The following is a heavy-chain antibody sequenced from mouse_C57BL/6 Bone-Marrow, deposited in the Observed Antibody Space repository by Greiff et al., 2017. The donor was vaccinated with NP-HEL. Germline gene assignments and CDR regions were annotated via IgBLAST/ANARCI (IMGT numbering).Heavy chain of an antibody. V-gene: IGHV5-6*01. CDR1: GFTFSSYG. Sequence: EVQVVESGGDLVKPGGSLKLSCAASGFTFSSYGMSWVRQTPDKRLEWVATISSGGSYTYYPASVKGRFTISRDNAKNTLYLQMSSLKSEDTAMYYCATAYYYGSSAFAYWGQGTLVTVSA. J-gene: IGHJ3*01. CDR3: ATAYYYGSSAFAY. CDR2: ISSGGSYT. D-gene: IGHD1-1*01.